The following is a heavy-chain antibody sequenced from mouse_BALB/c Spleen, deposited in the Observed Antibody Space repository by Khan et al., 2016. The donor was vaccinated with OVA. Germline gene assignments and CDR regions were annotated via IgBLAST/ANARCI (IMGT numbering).Heavy chain of an antibody. J-gene: IGHJ2*01. CDR2: INPSNGRT. CDR3: ARLLINFDY. D-gene: IGHD2-1*01. CDR1: GYSLTSYW. V-gene: IGHV1S81*02. Sequence: QVQLQQSGPDLVNPGPSVTLSCKASGYSLTSYWMHWVNQRPGQGLEWMGEINPSNGRTNYNEKFKSKATLTVDKSSSTAYMQLSSPTSEDSAVYYCARLLINFDYWGQGTTLTVSS.